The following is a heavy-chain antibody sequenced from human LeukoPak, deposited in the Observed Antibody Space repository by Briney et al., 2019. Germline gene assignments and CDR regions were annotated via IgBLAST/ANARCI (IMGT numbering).Heavy chain of an antibody. CDR2: VYSDGTT. V-gene: IGHV3-66*02. J-gene: IGHJ4*02. CDR3: ARVNYAGGFDY. D-gene: IGHD1-7*01. Sequence: GGSLRLSCAASGFTFSNYAIYCVRQAQGKGLEWVSIVYSDGTTYYADSVKGRFSVSRDISKNTMSVQMNGLRPEDTAVYYCARVNYAGGFDYWGQGTLVTVSS. CDR1: GFTFSNYA.